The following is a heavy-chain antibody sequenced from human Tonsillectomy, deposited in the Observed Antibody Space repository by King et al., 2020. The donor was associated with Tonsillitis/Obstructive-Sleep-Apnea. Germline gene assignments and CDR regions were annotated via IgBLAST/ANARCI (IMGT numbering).Heavy chain of an antibody. CDR1: GYTFTSYY. V-gene: IGHV1-46*01. Sequence: QLVQSGAEVKKPGASVKGSCKASGYTFTSYYMHWVRQAPGQGLEWMGIINPSGGSTSYAQKFQGRVTMTRDTSTGTVYMELSSLRSEDTAVYYCARDASGSVATTPLNWFGPWGQGTLVTVSS. D-gene: IGHD5-12*01. CDR2: INPSGGST. J-gene: IGHJ5*02. CDR3: ARDASGSVATTPLNWFGP.